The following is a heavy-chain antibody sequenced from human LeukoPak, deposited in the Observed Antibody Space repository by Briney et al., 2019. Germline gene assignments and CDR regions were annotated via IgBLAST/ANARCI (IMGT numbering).Heavy chain of an antibody. J-gene: IGHJ4*02. V-gene: IGHV6-1*01. D-gene: IGHD1-1*01. CDR2: TYYRPQWYN. CDR3: ARGWNYIDS. Sequence: SQTLSLTCAISGDSVSSSSATWSWIRQSPSSGLECLGRTYYRPQWYNDYAVSVRSRITINPDTSKNQFSLHLNSVTPEDTAVYYCARGWNYIDSWGQGALVTVSS. CDR1: GDSVSSSSAT.